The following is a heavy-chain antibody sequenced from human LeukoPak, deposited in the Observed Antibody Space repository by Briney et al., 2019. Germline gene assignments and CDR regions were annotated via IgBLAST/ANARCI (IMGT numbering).Heavy chain of an antibody. CDR1: GYTFTSYD. J-gene: IGHJ5*02. V-gene: IGHV1-8*01. CDR3: ARDHRWFGELTDP. CDR2: MDPNSGNT. D-gene: IGHD3-10*01. Sequence: ASVKVSCKASGYTFTSYDINWVRQATGQGLEWMGWMDPNSGNTGYAQKFQGRVTMTRNTSISTAYMELRSLRSDDTAVYYCARDHRWFGELTDPWGQGTLVTVSS.